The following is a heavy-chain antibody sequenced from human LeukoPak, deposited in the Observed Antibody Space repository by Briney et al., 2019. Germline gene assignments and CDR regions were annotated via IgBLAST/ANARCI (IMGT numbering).Heavy chain of an antibody. CDR3: ARGGSNTYYTMGAFDY. CDR2: IYYSGTT. V-gene: IGHV4-59*11. Sequence: SETLSLTCTVSGGSISGHHWSWIRQPPGKGLEWIGYIYYSGTTNYNPSLKSRVSISVDTSKNQFSLNLSSVTAADTAMYYCARGGSNTYYTMGAFDYWGQGTLVTVSP. D-gene: IGHD2/OR15-2a*01. J-gene: IGHJ4*02. CDR1: GGSISGHH.